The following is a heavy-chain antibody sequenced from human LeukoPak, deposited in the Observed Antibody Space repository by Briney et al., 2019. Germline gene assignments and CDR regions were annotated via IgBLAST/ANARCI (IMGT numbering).Heavy chain of an antibody. D-gene: IGHD3-22*01. CDR1: GGSFSGYY. J-gene: IGHJ6*03. CDR2: INHSGST. V-gene: IGHV4-34*01. CDR3: ARVRNYYDSSGYFKYYYYYYMDV. Sequence: ASETLSLTCAVYGGSFSGYYWSWIRQPPGKGLEWIGEINHSGSTNYNPSLKSRVTISVDTSKNQFSLKLSSVTAADTAVYYCARVRNYYDSSGYFKYYYYYYMDVWGKGTTVTVSS.